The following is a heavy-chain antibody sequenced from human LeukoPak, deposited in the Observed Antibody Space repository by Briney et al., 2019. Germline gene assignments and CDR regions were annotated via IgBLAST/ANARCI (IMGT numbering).Heavy chain of an antibody. D-gene: IGHD1-26*01. CDR2: IYHSGST. J-gene: IGHJ4*02. Sequence: SETLSLTCAVSGGSISSSNWWSWVRQPPGKGLEWIGEIYHSGSTNYNPSLKSRVTISVDKSKNQFSLKLSSVTAADTAVYYCARDLRIVGAAYFDYWGQGTLVTVSS. CDR1: GGSISSSNW. CDR3: ARDLRIVGAAYFDY. V-gene: IGHV4-4*02.